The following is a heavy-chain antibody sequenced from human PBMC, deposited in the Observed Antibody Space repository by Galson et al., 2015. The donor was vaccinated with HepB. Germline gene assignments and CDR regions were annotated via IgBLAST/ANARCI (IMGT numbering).Heavy chain of an antibody. D-gene: IGHD3-9*01. V-gene: IGHV1-24*01. Sequence: SVKVSCKVSGDTLSELSMHWVRQAPGKGLEWMGGFAPEDGETIFAQKFQGRVTVTEDTSTDTSYMELSSLTSEDTAVYYCATSGLRYFDWLNFWGQGTLVSVSS. CDR2: FAPEDGET. J-gene: IGHJ4*02. CDR1: GDTLSELS. CDR3: ATSGLRYFDWLNF.